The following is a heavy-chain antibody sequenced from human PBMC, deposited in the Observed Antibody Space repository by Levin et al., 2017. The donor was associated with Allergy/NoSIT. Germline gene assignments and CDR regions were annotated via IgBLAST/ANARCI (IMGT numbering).Heavy chain of an antibody. D-gene: IGHD3-10*01. V-gene: IGHV3-11*05. CDR1: GFIVSDSY. CDR2: ISRGNSYT. Sequence: GGSLRLSCAASGFIVSDSYMSWIRQAPGKGLEWVSYISRGNSYTNYLDSVKGRFTISRDNAKNSLYLQMNSRGAEETASYYCARGRVPNDYWGQGTLVTGSS. J-gene: IGHJ4*02. CDR3: ARGRVPNDY.